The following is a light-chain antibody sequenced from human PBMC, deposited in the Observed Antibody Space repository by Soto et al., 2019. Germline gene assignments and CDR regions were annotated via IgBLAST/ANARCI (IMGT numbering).Light chain of an antibody. Sequence: EIVMTQSPATLSVSPGERATLSCRASQSVSSKLAWYQQKPGQAPRLLIYGASTRATGIPARFSGSGSGTEFTLTISSLQSEDFAVYYCQQRGKWPSTFGPGTKVEMK. CDR2: GAS. J-gene: IGKJ2*02. CDR1: QSVSSK. V-gene: IGKV3-15*01. CDR3: QQRGKWPST.